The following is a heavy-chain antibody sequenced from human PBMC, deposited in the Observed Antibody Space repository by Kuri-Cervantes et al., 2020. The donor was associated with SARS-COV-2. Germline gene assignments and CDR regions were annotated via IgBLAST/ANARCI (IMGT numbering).Heavy chain of an antibody. CDR3: ARSYSGSYLTPFDY. CDR1: GFTFSSYS. V-gene: IGHV3-21*01. CDR2: ISSSSSYI. Sequence: GESLKISCAASGFTFSSYSMNWVRQAPGKGLEWVSSISSSSSYIYYADSVKGRFTISRDNAKNSLYLQMNSLRAEDTAVYYCARSYSGSYLTPFDYWGQGTLVTVSS. D-gene: IGHD1-26*01. J-gene: IGHJ4*02.